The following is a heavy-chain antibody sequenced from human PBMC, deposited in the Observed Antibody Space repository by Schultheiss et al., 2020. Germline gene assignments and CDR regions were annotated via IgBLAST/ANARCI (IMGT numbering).Heavy chain of an antibody. V-gene: IGHV4-59*01. D-gene: IGHD3-16*01. CDR1: GGSISSYY. CDR3: ARGVFY. J-gene: IGHJ4*02. CDR2: IYYSGST. Sequence: SETLSLTCTVSGGSISSYYWSWIRQPPGKGLEWIGSIYYSGSTNYNPSLKSRVTISVDTSKNQFSLKLSSVTAADTAVYYCARGVFYWGQGTLVTVSS.